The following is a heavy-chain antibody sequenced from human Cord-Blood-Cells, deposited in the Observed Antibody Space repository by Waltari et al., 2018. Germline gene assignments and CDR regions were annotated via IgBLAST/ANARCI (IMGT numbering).Heavy chain of an antibody. D-gene: IGHD2-15*01. Sequence: QVQLVQSGAEVKKPGASVKVSCKASGYTFTSYAMHWVRQASGQRLEWMGWINAGNGNTKYSQKFQGRVTITRDNSASTAYMELSSLRSEDTAVYYCARKPPEGDRGAFDIWGQGTMVTVSS. CDR2: INAGNGNT. J-gene: IGHJ3*02. CDR1: GYTFTSYA. CDR3: ARKPPEGDRGAFDI. V-gene: IGHV1-3*01.